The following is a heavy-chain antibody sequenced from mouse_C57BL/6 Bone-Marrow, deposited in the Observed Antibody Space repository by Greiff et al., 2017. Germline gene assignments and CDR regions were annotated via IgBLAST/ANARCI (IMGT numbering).Heavy chain of an antibody. CDR3: ARDGGYYNAMDY. CDR1: GFTFSDYY. CDR2: INYDGSST. Sequence: EVKLMESEGGLVQPGSSMKLSCTASGFTFSDYYMAWVRQVPEKGLEWVANINYDGSSTYYLDSLQSRFIISRDNAKNILYLQMSSLKSEDTATDYCARDGGYYNAMDYWGQGTSVTVSS. D-gene: IGHD2-2*01. J-gene: IGHJ4*01. V-gene: IGHV5-16*01.